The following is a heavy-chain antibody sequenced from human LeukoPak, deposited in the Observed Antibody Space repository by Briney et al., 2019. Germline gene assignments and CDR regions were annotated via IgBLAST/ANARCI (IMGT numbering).Heavy chain of an antibody. Sequence: GASVKVSCKASGYTFTSYDINWVRQATGQGLEWMGWMNPNSGNTGYAQKFQGRVTITRNTSISTAYMELSSLRSEDTAVYYCARVRYSSPAREKYFQHWGQGTLVTVSS. D-gene: IGHD6-13*01. CDR3: ARVRYSSPAREKYFQH. CDR2: MNPNSGNT. CDR1: GYTFTSYD. J-gene: IGHJ1*01. V-gene: IGHV1-8*03.